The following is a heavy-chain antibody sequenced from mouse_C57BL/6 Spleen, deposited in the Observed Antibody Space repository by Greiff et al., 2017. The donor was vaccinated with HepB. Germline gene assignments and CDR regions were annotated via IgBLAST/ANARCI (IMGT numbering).Heavy chain of an antibody. D-gene: IGHD1-1*01. CDR3: ARWGTTVVGPFDY. CDR2: INPSTGGT. Sequence: VQLQQSGPELVKPGASVKISCKASGYSFTGYYMNWVKQSPEKSLEWIGEINPSTGGTTYNQKFKAKATLTVDKSSSTAYMQLKSLTSEDSAVYYCARWGTTVVGPFDYWGQGTTLTVSS. V-gene: IGHV1-42*01. J-gene: IGHJ2*01. CDR1: GYSFTGYY.